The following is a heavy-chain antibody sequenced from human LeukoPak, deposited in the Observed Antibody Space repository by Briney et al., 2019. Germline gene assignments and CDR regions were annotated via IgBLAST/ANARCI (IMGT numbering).Heavy chain of an antibody. D-gene: IGHD6-13*01. CDR1: GGSISNYY. Sequence: PSETLSLTCTVSGGSISNYYWSWIRQPAGKGLEWIGRIYTSGSTNYNPSLKSRVTMSVDTSKTQFSLKLSSVTAADSAVYYCASISSSWYDYWGQGTLVTVSS. J-gene: IGHJ4*02. CDR2: IYTSGST. V-gene: IGHV4-4*07. CDR3: ASISSSWYDY.